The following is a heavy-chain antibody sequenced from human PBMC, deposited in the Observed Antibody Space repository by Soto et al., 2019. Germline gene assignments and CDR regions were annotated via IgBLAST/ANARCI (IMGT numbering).Heavy chain of an antibody. CDR2: IYHSGST. V-gene: IGHV4-4*02. CDR1: GGSISSSNW. Sequence: LSLTCAVSGGSISSSNWWSWVRQPPGKGLEWIGEIYHSGSTNYNPSLKSRVTISVDKSKNQFSLKLSSVTAADTAVYYCARVPRRDGYNLGAFDIWGQGTMVTVSS. J-gene: IGHJ3*02. CDR3: ARVPRRDGYNLGAFDI. D-gene: IGHD5-12*01.